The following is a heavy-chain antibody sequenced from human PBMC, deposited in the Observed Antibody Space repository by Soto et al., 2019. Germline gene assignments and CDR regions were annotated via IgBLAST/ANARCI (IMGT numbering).Heavy chain of an antibody. J-gene: IGHJ4*02. CDR3: AKGHKAAAPGY. D-gene: IGHD6-13*01. CDR2: ISYDGSNK. Sequence: QVQLVESGGGVVQPGRSLRLSCAASGFTFSSYGMHWVRQAPGKGLEWVEVISYDGSNKYYADSVEGRFTSTRDNSKNTLSRQKNSLRAEDTAVYYCAKGHKAAAPGYWGQGTLGTVSS. CDR1: GFTFSSYG. V-gene: IGHV3-30*18.